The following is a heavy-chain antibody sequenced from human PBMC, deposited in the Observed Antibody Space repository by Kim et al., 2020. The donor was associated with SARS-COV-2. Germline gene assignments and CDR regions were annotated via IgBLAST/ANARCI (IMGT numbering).Heavy chain of an antibody. Sequence: ASVKVSCKVSGYTLTELSMHWVRQAPGKGLEWMGGFDPEDGETIYAQKFQGRVTMTEDTSTDTAYMELSSLRSEDTAVYYCATAGRRYGSGSYYNYWGQGTLVTVSS. CDR1: GYTLTELS. V-gene: IGHV1-24*01. J-gene: IGHJ4*02. CDR2: FDPEDGET. CDR3: ATAGRRYGSGSYYNY. D-gene: IGHD3-10*01.